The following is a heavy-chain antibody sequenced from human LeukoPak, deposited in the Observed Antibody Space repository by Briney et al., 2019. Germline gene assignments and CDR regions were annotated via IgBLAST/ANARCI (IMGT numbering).Heavy chain of an antibody. CDR3: ARTLLGAAAGFCFDY. D-gene: IGHD6-13*01. J-gene: IGHJ4*02. CDR1: GGSISGYY. CDR2: INYSGST. V-gene: IGHV4-59*08. Sequence: SETLSLTCTVSGGSISGYYWSWIRQPPGKGLEWIGYINYSGSTNYNPSLRSRVTISVDTSKNQFSLKLSSVTAADTAVYYCARTLLGAAAGFCFDYWGQGTLVTVSS.